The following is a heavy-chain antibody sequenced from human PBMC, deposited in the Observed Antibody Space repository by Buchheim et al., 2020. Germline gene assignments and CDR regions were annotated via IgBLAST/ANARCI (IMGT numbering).Heavy chain of an antibody. Sequence: EVQLVESGGGLVQPGGSLRLSCAASGFTFSSYWMSWVRQAPGKGLEWVAYINQDGSEKYYVDSVKGRFTISRDNAKNSLYLTVYSLEPEDTGVYDCARCITGTTTWWFDPLGQGTL. J-gene: IGHJ5*01. CDR1: GFTFSSYW. V-gene: IGHV3-7*01. D-gene: IGHD1-7*01. CDR2: INQDGSEK. CDR3: ARCITGTTTWWFDP.